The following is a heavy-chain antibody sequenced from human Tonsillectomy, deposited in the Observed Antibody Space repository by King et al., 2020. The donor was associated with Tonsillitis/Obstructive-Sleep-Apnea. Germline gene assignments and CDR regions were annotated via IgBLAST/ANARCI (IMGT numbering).Heavy chain of an antibody. CDR2: ISSSGTTI. V-gene: IGHV3-48*02. CDR3: LNVMGN. Sequence: QLVQSGGGLVQPGESLRLSCAASGFTFSTYAMNWVRQAPGKGLEWGSYISSSGTTIYFADSVKGRFTTSRDNAKNSLYLQMNSLRDEDTAVYYCLNVMGNWGQGTLVTVSS. J-gene: IGHJ4*02. D-gene: IGHD3-16*01. CDR1: GFTFSTYA.